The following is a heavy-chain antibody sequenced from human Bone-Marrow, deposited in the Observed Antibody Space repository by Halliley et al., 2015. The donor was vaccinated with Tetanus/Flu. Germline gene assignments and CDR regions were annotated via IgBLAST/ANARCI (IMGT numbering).Heavy chain of an antibody. CDR3: ARHGFAATAPRGNAFDI. V-gene: IGHV4-39*01. CDR2: AYFTGNT. J-gene: IGHJ3*02. Sequence: TLSLTCNVSTGSIDSHTYYWGWIRQPPGKGLEWIGSAYFTGNTYYNTSLKSRVTMSVHTSKNQFSLKLSSVTAADTAVYYCARHGFAATAPRGNAFDIWGPGTLATVSS. D-gene: IGHD6-13*01. CDR1: TGSIDSHTYY.